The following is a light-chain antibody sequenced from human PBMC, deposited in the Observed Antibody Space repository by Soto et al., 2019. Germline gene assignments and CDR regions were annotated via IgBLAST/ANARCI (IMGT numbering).Light chain of an antibody. CDR1: QSVRSSY. CDR3: QQYSSSPPYT. V-gene: IGKV3-20*01. CDR2: GAS. J-gene: IGKJ2*01. Sequence: EIVLTQSPGTLSLSPGERATLSCRASQSVRSSYLAWYQQKPGQAPRLLIYGASSRATGIPDRFSGSGSGTDFTLTISRLEPEDFAVYYCQQYSSSPPYTFGQGTKLEIK.